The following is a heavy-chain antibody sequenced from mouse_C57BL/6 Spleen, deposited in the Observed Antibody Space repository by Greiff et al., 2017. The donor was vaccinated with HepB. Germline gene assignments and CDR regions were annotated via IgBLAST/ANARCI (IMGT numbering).Heavy chain of an antibody. V-gene: IGHV2-2*01. CDR1: GFSLTSYG. CDR2: IWSGGST. J-gene: IGHJ1*03. CDR3: ARNSIYYDYPYWYFDV. Sequence: QVHVKQSGPGLVQPSQSLSITCTVSGFSLTSYGVHWVRQSPGKGLEWLGVIWSGGSTDYNAAFISRLSISKDNSKSQVFFKMNSLQADDTAVYYCARNSIYYDYPYWYFDVWGTGTTVTVSS. D-gene: IGHD2-4*01.